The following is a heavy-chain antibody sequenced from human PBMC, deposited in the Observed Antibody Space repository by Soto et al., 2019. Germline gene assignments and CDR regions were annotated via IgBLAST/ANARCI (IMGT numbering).Heavy chain of an antibody. V-gene: IGHV4-34*01. CDR3: ARVGIGGSSVPDTTARIFDY. D-gene: IGHD6-6*01. CDR2: VNYVGRT. Sequence: QVQLQQWGAGLLKPSETLSLTCAVYGGTFSGYYLSWVRQSPGKGLEWIGEVNYVGRTKYNPSLKSRVTISLDTPKIQFSMKLTSATAADTAMYYCARVGIGGSSVPDTTARIFDYWVQGTLVTVSS. J-gene: IGHJ4*02. CDR1: GGTFSGYY.